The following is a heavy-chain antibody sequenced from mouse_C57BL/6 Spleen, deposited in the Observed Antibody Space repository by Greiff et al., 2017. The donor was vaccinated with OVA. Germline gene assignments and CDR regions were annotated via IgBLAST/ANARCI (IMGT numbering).Heavy chain of an antibody. J-gene: IGHJ1*03. CDR3: AREYGSSGYFDV. D-gene: IGHD1-1*01. CDR1: GYSITSGYY. Sequence: EVKLVESGPGLVKPSQSLSLTCSVTGYSITSGYYWNWIRQFPGNKLEWMGYISYDGSNNYNPSLKNRISITRDTSKNQFFLKLNSVTTEDTATYYCAREYGSSGYFDVWGTGTTVTVSS. V-gene: IGHV3-6*01. CDR2: ISYDGSN.